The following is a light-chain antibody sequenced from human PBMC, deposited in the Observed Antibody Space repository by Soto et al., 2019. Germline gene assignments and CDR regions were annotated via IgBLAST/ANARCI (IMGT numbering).Light chain of an antibody. J-gene: IGKJ2*01. CDR1: QSVSSSY. V-gene: IGKV3-20*01. Sequence: EIVLTQSPGTLSLSPGERATLSCRASQSVSSSYLAWYQQKPGQAPRLLIYGASSRATGIQDRFSGSGSGTDVTLTISRLEPEDFSVYYCQQYGSTPYTFGQATKLEIK. CDR2: GAS. CDR3: QQYGSTPYT.